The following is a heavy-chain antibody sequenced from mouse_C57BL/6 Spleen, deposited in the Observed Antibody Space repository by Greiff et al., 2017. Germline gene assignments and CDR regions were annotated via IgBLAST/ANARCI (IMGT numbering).Heavy chain of an antibody. D-gene: IGHD2-2*01. CDR2: IWSGGST. CDR3: ARRLYGYDRGYYAMDY. V-gene: IGHV2-2*01. CDR1: GFSLTSYG. Sequence: QVQLKQSGPGLVQPSQSLSITCTVSGFSLTSYGVHWVRQSPGKGLEWLGVIWSGGSTDYNAAFISRLSISKDNSKSQVFFKMNSLQADDTAIYYCARRLYGYDRGYYAMDYWGQGTSVTVSS. J-gene: IGHJ4*01.